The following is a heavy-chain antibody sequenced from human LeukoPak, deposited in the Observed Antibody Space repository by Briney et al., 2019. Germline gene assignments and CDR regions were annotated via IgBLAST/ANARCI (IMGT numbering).Heavy chain of an antibody. D-gene: IGHD6-13*01. Sequence: SETLSLTCAVSGASISSHNWWWSWVRQPPGKGLEWIGEIYHSGSTNYNPSLKSRVTMSVDKSKNQFSLNLSSVTAADTDVYYCASAEPRGIIWYPSWGQGTLVTVSS. J-gene: IGHJ5*02. CDR2: IYHSGST. V-gene: IGHV4-4*02. CDR1: GASISSHNW. CDR3: ASAEPRGIIWYPS.